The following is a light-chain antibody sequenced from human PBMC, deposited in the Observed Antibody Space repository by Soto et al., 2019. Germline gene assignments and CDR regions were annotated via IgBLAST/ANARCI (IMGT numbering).Light chain of an antibody. V-gene: IGKV1-5*01. CDR1: ETISTW. CDR2: DVS. Sequence: DIQMTQSPSTLPASVGDRVTITCRASETISTWLAWYQKKPGRAPNLLIYDVSSLESGVPSRFSGGGSGTEFTLTISSLQPDDFATYYCLQYNSYSTFGQGTKVDNK. CDR3: LQYNSYST. J-gene: IGKJ1*01.